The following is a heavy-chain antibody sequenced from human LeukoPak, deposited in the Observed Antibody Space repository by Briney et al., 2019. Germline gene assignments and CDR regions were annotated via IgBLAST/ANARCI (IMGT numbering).Heavy chain of an antibody. D-gene: IGHD2/OR15-2a*01. V-gene: IGHV3-23*01. Sequence: PGGSLRLSCAASGFAFSNCGMGWVRQAPGRGLEWVSSIGGNSGIQTYYADSVKGRFTISRDNSKNTLYLQMNSLRAEDTAVYYCAKADENTRYVFRDYWGQGTLVTVSS. CDR1: GFAFSNCG. CDR2: IGGNSGIQT. CDR3: AKADENTRYVFRDY. J-gene: IGHJ4*02.